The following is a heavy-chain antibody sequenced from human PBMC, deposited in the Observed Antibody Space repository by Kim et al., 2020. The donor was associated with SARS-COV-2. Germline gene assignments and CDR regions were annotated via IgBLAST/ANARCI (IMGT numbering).Heavy chain of an antibody. CDR2: ISGDGGTT. J-gene: IGHJ4*01. CDR1: GFTFNSYA. D-gene: IGHD2-15*01. V-gene: IGHV3-23*01. CDR3: AKDIYGGKYGSWSTDN. Sequence: GGSLRLSCAASGFTFNSYAMHWVRQAPGKGLEWVSVISGDGGTTYYADSVKGRFTISRDNSKNTLYLQMNSLTADDTGVYYCAKDIYGGKYGSWSTDNWG.